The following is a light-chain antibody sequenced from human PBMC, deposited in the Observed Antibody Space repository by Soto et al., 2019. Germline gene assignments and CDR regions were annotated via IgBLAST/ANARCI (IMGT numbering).Light chain of an antibody. CDR3: QQYGRSPIT. J-gene: IGKJ5*01. CDR2: GAS. V-gene: IGKV3-20*01. CDR1: QSVSSN. Sequence: EIVMTQSPATLSVSAGERATLSCRASQSVSSNLAWFQQKPGQAPRLLIYGASTRATDIPDRFSGSGSGTDFTLTISRLEPEDLAVYYCQQYGRSPITFGQGTRLEI.